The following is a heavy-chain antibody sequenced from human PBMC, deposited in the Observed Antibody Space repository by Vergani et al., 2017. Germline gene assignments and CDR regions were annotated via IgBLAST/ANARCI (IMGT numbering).Heavy chain of an antibody. V-gene: IGHV3-30-3*01. D-gene: IGHD3-10*01. J-gene: IGHJ4*02. CDR2: ISFDGNSQ. Sequence: QVQLVESGGGVVQPGRSLRLSCAASGFTFSSYAMHWVRQSPGRGLEWVAVISFDGNSQYYADSVKGRFTVSRDDSESTLYLQLNSLRAEDTAIYYCARDVLTLYYFDYWGQGTLVTVSS. CDR3: ARDVLTLYYFDY. CDR1: GFTFSSYA.